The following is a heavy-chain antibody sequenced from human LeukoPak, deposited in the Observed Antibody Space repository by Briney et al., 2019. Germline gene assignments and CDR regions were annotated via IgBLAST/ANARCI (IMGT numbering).Heavy chain of an antibody. Sequence: PGGSLTLSCAASGFIFSNYGMYWVRQAPDKRLEWVAVIWNDGSNKYYADSVKGRFTISRDNSKNTLYLQMNSLRAEDTAIYYCAKFPESYYYMDGWGKGTTVTVSS. J-gene: IGHJ6*03. CDR3: AKFPESYYYMDG. CDR2: IWNDGSNK. CDR1: GFIFSNYG. V-gene: IGHV3-33*06.